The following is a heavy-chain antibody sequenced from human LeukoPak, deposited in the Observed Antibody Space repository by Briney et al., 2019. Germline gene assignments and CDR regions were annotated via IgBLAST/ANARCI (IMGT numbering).Heavy chain of an antibody. J-gene: IGHJ6*02. CDR2: INHSGGT. CDR3: ARGRLGRVLYYYYYGMDV. CDR1: GGSFSGYY. V-gene: IGHV4-34*01. Sequence: SETLSLTCAVYGGSFSGYYWSWIRQPPGKGLEWIGEINHSGGTNYNPSLKSRVTISVDTSKNQFSLKLSSVTAADTAVYYCARGRLGRVLYYYYYGMDVWGQGTTVTVSS. D-gene: IGHD3-10*01.